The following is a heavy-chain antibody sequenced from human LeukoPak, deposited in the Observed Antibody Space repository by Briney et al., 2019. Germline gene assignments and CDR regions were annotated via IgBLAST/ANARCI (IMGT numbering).Heavy chain of an antibody. CDR2: INHSGST. D-gene: IGHD3-22*01. CDR3: ARVSYYYDSSGYYYYYFDY. V-gene: IGHV4-38-2*02. Sequence: SETLSLTCTVSGYSISSGYYWGWIRQPPGKGLEWIGEINHSGSTNYNPSLKSRVTISVDTSKNPFSLKLSSVTAADTAVYYCARVSYYYDSSGYYYYYFDYWGQGTLVTVSS. J-gene: IGHJ4*02. CDR1: GYSISSGYY.